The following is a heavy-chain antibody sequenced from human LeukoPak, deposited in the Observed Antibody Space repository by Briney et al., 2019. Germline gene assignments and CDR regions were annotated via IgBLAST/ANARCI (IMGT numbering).Heavy chain of an antibody. J-gene: IGHJ4*02. CDR2: IYHSGST. CDR1: GGSISSSNC. Sequence: SETLSLTCAVSGGSISSSNCWSWVRQPPGKGLEWIGEIYHSGSTNYNPSLKSRVTISVETSKNQFSLKLSSVTAADTAVYYCARDGRFPPEVLPRYFDYWGQGTLVTVSS. V-gene: IGHV4-4*02. CDR3: ARDGRFPPEVLPRYFDY. D-gene: IGHD1-26*01.